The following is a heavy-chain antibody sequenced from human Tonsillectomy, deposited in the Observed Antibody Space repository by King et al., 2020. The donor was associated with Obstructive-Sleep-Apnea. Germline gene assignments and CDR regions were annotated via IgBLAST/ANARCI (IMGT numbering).Heavy chain of an antibody. D-gene: IGHD3-22*01. J-gene: IGHJ4*02. V-gene: IGHV2-5*04. CDR1: GFSLTTRGVG. Sequence: TLKESGPTLVKPTQSLTLTCAFSGFSLTTRGVGVGWIRQPPGKALEWLAPIYLDGDRRYSPFLESRRTITKVTSENQVVLIVTNMDPLDTGTYYSVRTSYYDTRGYFAYYFDYWGQGTLVTVSS. CDR3: VRTSYYDTRGYFAYYFDY. CDR2: IYLDGDR.